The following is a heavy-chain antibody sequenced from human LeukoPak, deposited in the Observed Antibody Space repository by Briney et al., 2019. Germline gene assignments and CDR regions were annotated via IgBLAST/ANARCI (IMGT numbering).Heavy chain of an antibody. V-gene: IGHV1-69*13. J-gene: IGHJ4*02. CDR2: IIPIFGTA. D-gene: IGHD6-13*01. CDR3: ARDDDSSSWYYYFDY. CDR1: GGTFSSYA. Sequence: SVKVSCKASGGTFSSYAISWVRQAPGQGLEWMGGIIPIFGTANYAQKFQGRVTITADETTSTAYMELSSLRSEDTAVYYCARDDDSSSWYYYFDYWGQGTLVTVSS.